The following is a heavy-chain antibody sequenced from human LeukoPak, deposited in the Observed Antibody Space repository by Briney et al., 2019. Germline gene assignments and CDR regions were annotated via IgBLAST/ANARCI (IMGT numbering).Heavy chain of an antibody. J-gene: IGHJ4*02. CDR2: ISAYNGNT. CDR3: ARSRCSSTSCYGDLDY. CDR1: GYTFTSYG. V-gene: IGHV1-18*01. Sequence: ASVKVSCKASGYTFTSYGISWVRQAPGQGLELMGWISAYNGNTNYEQKLQGRVTMTTDTSTSTAYMELRSLRSDDTAVYYCARSRCSSTSCYGDLDYWGQGTLVTVSS. D-gene: IGHD2-2*01.